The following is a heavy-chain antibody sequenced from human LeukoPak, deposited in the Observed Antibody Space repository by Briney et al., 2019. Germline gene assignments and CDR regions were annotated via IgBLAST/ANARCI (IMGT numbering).Heavy chain of an antibody. V-gene: IGHV3-48*03. Sequence: GGSLRLSCAASGFTFSNFWITWVRQAPVKGLEWISYISSSDNTIFYADSVKGRFTISRDNAKNSLYLQMNSLRAEDTAFYYCARDLTTVTSFDFGGQGTLVTVSS. J-gene: IGHJ4*02. CDR2: ISSSDNTI. CDR1: GFTFSNFW. D-gene: IGHD4-17*01. CDR3: ARDLTTVTSFDF.